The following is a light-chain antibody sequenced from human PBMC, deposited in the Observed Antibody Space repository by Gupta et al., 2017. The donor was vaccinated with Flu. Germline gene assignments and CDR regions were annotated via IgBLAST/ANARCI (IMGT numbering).Light chain of an antibody. CDR3: QQYDSRPT. J-gene: IGKJ1*01. CDR2: DAS. V-gene: IGKV1-33*01. Sequence: VGDGVTINCQASEDISNHLNWYKQKPGKANKLLIYDASNLERGVPSGFSGSRSGTDFSVNITSVEAEDIGTYYCQQYDSRPTFGHGTKVEIK. CDR1: EDISNH.